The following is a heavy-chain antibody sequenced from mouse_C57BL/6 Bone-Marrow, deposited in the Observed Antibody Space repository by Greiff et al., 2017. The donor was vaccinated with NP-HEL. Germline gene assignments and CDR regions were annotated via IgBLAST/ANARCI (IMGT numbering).Heavy chain of an antibody. D-gene: IGHD2-3*01. CDR3: ARLYDGYPWFAY. CDR2: IYPGGGYT. Sequence: VQLQESGAELVRPGTSVKMSCKASGYTFTNYWIGWAKQRPGHGLEWIGDIYPGGGYTNYNEKFKGKATLTADKSSSTAYMQFSSLTSEDSAIYYCARLYDGYPWFAYWGQGTLVTVSA. CDR1: GYTFTNYW. J-gene: IGHJ3*01. V-gene: IGHV1-63*01.